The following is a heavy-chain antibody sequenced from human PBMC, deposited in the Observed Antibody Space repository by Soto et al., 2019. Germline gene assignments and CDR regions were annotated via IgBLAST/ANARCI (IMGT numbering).Heavy chain of an antibody. CDR1: GYTCTRYD. D-gene: IGHD6-19*01. Sequence: ASVKVSCKASGYTCTRYDINWVLQATGQGLEWMGWMNPNSGNTGYAQKFQGRVTMTRNTSISTAYMELSSLRSEDTAVYYCARGYATYSSGWYTIYYWGQGTLVTVSS. CDR3: ARGYATYSSGWYTIYY. V-gene: IGHV1-8*01. CDR2: MNPNSGNT. J-gene: IGHJ4*02.